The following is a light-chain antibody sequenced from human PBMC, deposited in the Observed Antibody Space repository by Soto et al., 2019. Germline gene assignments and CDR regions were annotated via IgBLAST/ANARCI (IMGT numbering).Light chain of an antibody. CDR2: KAS. Sequence: DIQMTQSPSTLSASVGDRVTITCRASQSISDWLAWYQQKPEKAPKVLIQKASSLESGVPSRFSGGGSGAEFTLTISSLQPDDFATYYCLQYYSYWTFGQGTKVDIK. CDR1: QSISDW. J-gene: IGKJ1*01. CDR3: LQYYSYWT. V-gene: IGKV1-5*03.